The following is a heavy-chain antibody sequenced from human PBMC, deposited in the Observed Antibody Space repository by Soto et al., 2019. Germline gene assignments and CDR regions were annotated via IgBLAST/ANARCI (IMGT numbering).Heavy chain of an antibody. V-gene: IGHV1-69*12. CDR3: ARETAKTGTTFSEYYFDY. Sequence: QVQLVQSGAEVKKPGSSVKVSCKASGGTFSSYAISWVRQAPGQGLEWMGGIIPIFGTANYAQKFQGRGTITADESTSTAYMELSSLRSEDTAVYYCARETAKTGTTFSEYYFDYWGQGTLVTVSS. CDR2: IIPIFGTA. D-gene: IGHD1-7*01. CDR1: GGTFSSYA. J-gene: IGHJ4*02.